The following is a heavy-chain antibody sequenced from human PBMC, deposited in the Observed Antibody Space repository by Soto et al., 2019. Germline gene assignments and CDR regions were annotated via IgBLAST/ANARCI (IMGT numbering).Heavy chain of an antibody. V-gene: IGHV4-59*08. Sequence: SETLSLTCTVSGGSISSYYWSWIRQPPGKGLEWIGYIYYSGSTNYNPSLKSRVTISVDTSKNQFSLKLSSVTAADTAVYYCARQFRSDYIWGSYRYTFENDYYYMDVWGKGTTVTVSS. D-gene: IGHD3-16*02. CDR1: GGSISSYY. J-gene: IGHJ6*03. CDR3: ARQFRSDYIWGSYRYTFENDYYYMDV. CDR2: IYYSGST.